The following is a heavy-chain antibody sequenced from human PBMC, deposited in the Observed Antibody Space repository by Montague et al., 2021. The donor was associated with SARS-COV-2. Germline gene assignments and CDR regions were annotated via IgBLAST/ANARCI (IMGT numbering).Heavy chain of an antibody. CDR3: ARGDTAMVRGYYYYGMDV. Sequence: SLRLSCAASGFTFSSYDMHWARQATGKGLEWVSAISTAGDTYYPGSVKGRFTISRENAKNSLYLQMNSLRAGDTAVYYCARGDTAMVRGYYYYGMDVWGQGTTVTVSS. J-gene: IGHJ6*02. D-gene: IGHD5-18*01. CDR2: ISTAGDT. CDR1: GFTFSSYD. V-gene: IGHV3-13*04.